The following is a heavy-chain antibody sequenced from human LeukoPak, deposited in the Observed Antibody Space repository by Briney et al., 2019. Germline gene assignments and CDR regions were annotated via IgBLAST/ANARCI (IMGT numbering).Heavy chain of an antibody. D-gene: IGHD6-13*01. Sequence: SETLSLTCAVYGGSFSGYYWSWIRQPPGKGLEWIGEINHSGSTNYNPSLKSRFTISVDTSKNQFSLKLSSVTAADTAVYYCARGIAAAGPFDYWGQGTLVTVSS. V-gene: IGHV4-34*01. CDR3: ARGIAAAGPFDY. J-gene: IGHJ4*02. CDR1: GGSFSGYY. CDR2: INHSGST.